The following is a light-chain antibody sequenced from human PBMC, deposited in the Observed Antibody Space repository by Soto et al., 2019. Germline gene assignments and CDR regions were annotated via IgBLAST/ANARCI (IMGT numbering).Light chain of an antibody. CDR1: NIGSKS. J-gene: IGLJ3*02. V-gene: IGLV3-21*02. Sequence: SYELTQPPSVSVAPGQTARITCGGNNIGSKSVHWYQRRPGQAPVLVVYDDSDRPSGIPGRFSGSNSENTATLTIARVEAGDEADYCCQVWDSNSNHPVFGGGTQLTVL. CDR3: QVWDSNSNHPV. CDR2: DDS.